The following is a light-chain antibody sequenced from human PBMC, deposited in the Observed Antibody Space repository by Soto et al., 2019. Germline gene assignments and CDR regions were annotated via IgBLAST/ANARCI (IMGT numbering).Light chain of an antibody. Sequence: LVLRQSPVTLSLSPGDRATLSCRASQSVSTYLAWYRQTPGQAPRLLIYDTSNRATGVPPRFSGSRSGTDFNLTISSVEPEDFAVFYCHQRNTFGQGTRLEIK. J-gene: IGKJ5*01. CDR1: QSVSTY. CDR2: DTS. CDR3: HQRNT. V-gene: IGKV3-11*01.